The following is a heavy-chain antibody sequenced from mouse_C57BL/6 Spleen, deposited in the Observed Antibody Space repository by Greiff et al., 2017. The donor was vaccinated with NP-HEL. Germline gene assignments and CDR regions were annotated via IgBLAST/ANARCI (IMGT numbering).Heavy chain of an antibody. CDR3: ARRYYGSSLYYYAMDY. CDR1: GYTFTSYG. J-gene: IGHJ4*01. D-gene: IGHD1-1*01. V-gene: IGHV1-81*01. Sequence: QVQLQQSGAELARPGASVKLSCKASGYTFTSYGISWVKQRTGQDLEWIGEIYPRSGNTYYNEKFKGKATLTADKSSSTAYMELRSLTSEDSAVYFCARRYYGSSLYYYAMDYWGQGTSVTVSS. CDR2: IYPRSGNT.